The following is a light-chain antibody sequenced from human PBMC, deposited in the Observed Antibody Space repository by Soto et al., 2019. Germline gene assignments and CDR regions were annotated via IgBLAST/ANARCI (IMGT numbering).Light chain of an antibody. V-gene: IGKV2-28*01. J-gene: IGKJ5*01. Sequence: DIVMTQSPLSLPVTPGEPASISCRSSQSLLHSNGYNYLDWYLQKPGQSPQLLIYLGSNRASGVPDRCSGSRSGTDFTLKISRVEAEDVGVYYCMQALQTPTFGQGTRLEIK. CDR1: QSLLHSNGYNY. CDR2: LGS. CDR3: MQALQTPT.